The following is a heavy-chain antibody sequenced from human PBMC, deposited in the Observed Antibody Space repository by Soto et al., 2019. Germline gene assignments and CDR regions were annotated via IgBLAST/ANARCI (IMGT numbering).Heavy chain of an antibody. V-gene: IGHV3-21*01. J-gene: IGHJ5*02. D-gene: IGHD6-6*01. Sequence: GGSLRLSCAASGFTFSSYSMNWVRQAPGKGLEWVSSISSSSSYIYYADSVKGRFTISRDNAKNSLYLQMNSLRAEDTAVYYCARDPPSIAARRGVVGWFDPWGQGTLVTVSS. CDR1: GFTFSSYS. CDR3: ARDPPSIAARRGVVGWFDP. CDR2: ISSSSSYI.